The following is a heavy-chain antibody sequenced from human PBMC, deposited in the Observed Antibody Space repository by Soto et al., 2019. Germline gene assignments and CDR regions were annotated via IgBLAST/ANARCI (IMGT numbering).Heavy chain of an antibody. J-gene: IGHJ6*02. CDR1: GGSISSGDYY. CDR2: IYYSGST. CDR3: AGDQTTDYYYGMDV. V-gene: IGHV4-30-4*01. Sequence: PSETLSLTCTVSGGSISSGDYYWSWIRQPPGKGLEWIGYIYYSGSTYYNPSLKSRVTISVDTSKNQFSLKLSSVTAADTAVYYCAGDQTTDYYYGMDVWGQGTRVTVSS. D-gene: IGHD4-17*01.